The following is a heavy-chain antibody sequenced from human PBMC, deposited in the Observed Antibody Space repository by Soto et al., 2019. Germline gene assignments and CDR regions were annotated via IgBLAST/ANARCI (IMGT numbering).Heavy chain of an antibody. CDR2: IYYSGST. J-gene: IGHJ5*02. CDR1: GGSIRSYY. D-gene: IGHD1-1*01. Sequence: PSETLSLTCTVSGGSIRSYYWNWIRQPPGKGLEWIGYIYYSGSTKYNPSLKSRVTISVDTSKNQFSLKLSSVTAADTAVYYCARQGTPDNWFDPWGQGTLVTVSS. CDR3: ARQGTPDNWFDP. V-gene: IGHV4-59*08.